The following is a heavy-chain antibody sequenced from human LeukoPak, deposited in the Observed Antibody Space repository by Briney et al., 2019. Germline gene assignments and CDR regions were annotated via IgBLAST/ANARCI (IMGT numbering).Heavy chain of an antibody. Sequence: ASVKVSCKASGYTFTGYYMHWVRQATGQGLEWMGWMNPNSGNTGYAQKFQGRVTITRNTSISTAYMELSSLRSEDTAVYYCARRRGSYWAEYYFDYWGQGTLVTVSS. CDR2: MNPNSGNT. D-gene: IGHD1-26*01. CDR3: ARRRGSYWAEYYFDY. V-gene: IGHV1-8*03. CDR1: GYTFTGYY. J-gene: IGHJ4*02.